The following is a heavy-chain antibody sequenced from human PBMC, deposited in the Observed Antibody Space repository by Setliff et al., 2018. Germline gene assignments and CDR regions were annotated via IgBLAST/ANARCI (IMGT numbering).Heavy chain of an antibody. CDR3: ARSLGSGSYYNSRPFYSDY. D-gene: IGHD3-10*01. J-gene: IGHJ4*02. CDR2: IDPSGNA. Sequence: PSETLSLTCSVSGASITSGGFYWTWIRQPAGKGLEWIGHIDPSGNANYQPSLKSRVTISGDTSKNQFSLKLTSVTAADTAVYYCARSLGSGSYYNSRPFYSDYWGQGTLVTVSS. CDR1: GASITSGGFY. V-gene: IGHV4-61*09.